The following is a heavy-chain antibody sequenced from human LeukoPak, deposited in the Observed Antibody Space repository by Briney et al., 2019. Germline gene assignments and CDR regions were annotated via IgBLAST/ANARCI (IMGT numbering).Heavy chain of an antibody. V-gene: IGHV3-48*03. J-gene: IGHJ5*02. CDR3: ARGPNRGSPNWFDP. CDR1: GFTFSSYE. CDR2: ISSSGSTI. Sequence: PGGSLRLSCAASGFTFSSYEMNWVRQAPGKGLEWVSYISSSGSTIYYADSVKGRFTISRDNVKNSLYLQMNSLRAEDTAVYYCARGPNRGSPNWFDPWGQGTLVTVSS. D-gene: IGHD5-12*01.